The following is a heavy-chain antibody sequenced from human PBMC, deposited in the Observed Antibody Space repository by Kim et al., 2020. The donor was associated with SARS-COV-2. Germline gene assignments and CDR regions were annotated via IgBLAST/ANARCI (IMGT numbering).Heavy chain of an antibody. CDR3: TTDLYHCTNGVCYTGYYYYGMDV. D-gene: IGHD2-8*01. CDR1: GFTFSNAW. V-gene: IGHV3-15*01. CDR2: IKSKTDGGTT. J-gene: IGHJ6*02. Sequence: GGSLRLSCAASGFTFSNAWMSWVRQAPGKGLEWVGRIKSKTDGGTTDYASPVKGRFTISRDDSKNTLYLQMNSLKTEDTAVYYCTTDLYHCTNGVCYTGYYYYGMDVWGQGTTVTVSS.